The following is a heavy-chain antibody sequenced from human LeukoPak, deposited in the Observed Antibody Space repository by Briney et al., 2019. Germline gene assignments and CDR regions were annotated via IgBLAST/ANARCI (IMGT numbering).Heavy chain of an antibody. CDR1: GFTFSSYG. CDR3: TRLGNGMDV. Sequence: GGSLRLSCAASGFTFSSYGMHWVRQAPGKGLEWVAVIWYDGSNKYYADSVKGRFTISRDNSKNTLYLQMNSLKTEDTAVYYCTRLGNGMDVWGQGTTVTVSS. V-gene: IGHV3-33*01. J-gene: IGHJ6*02. CDR2: IWYDGSNK.